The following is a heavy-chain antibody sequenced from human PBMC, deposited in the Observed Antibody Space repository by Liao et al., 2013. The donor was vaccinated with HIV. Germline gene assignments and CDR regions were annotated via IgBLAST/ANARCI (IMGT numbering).Heavy chain of an antibody. Sequence: QVQLQESGPGLVKPSETLSLTCTVSGGSISSYYWSWIRQPAGKGLELIGRIYTSGSTNYNPSLKSRVTMSVDTSKNHFSLKLRSVTAADTAVYYCARDWGSIVGARWYFDLWAVAPWSLSPQ. CDR2: IYTSGST. CDR3: ARDWGSIVGARWYFDL. D-gene: IGHD1-26*01. J-gene: IGHJ2*01. V-gene: IGHV4-4*07. CDR1: GGSISSYY.